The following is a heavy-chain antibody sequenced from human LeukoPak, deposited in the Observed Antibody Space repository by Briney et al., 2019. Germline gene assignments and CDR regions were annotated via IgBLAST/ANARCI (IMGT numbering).Heavy chain of an antibody. Sequence: GGSLRLSCAASGFTFSSYSMNWVRQAPGKGLEWVSSISSSISYIYYADSVKGRFTISRDNAKNSLYLQMNSLRAEDTAVYYCARSTIAARLRFDYWGQGTLVTVSS. CDR1: GFTFSSYS. D-gene: IGHD6-6*01. J-gene: IGHJ4*02. CDR3: ARSTIAARLRFDY. V-gene: IGHV3-21*01. CDR2: ISSSISYI.